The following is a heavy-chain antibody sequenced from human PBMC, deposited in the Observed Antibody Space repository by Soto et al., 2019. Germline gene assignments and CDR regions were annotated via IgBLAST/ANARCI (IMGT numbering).Heavy chain of an antibody. V-gene: IGHV1-69*02. J-gene: IGHJ3*02. CDR1: GGTFSSYT. CDR2: IIPILGIA. CDR3: ARGLVAGTLDQQDAFDI. Sequence: ASVKVSCKASGGTFSSYTISWVRQAPGQGLEWMGRIIPILGIANYAQKFQGRVTITADKSTSTAYMELSSLRSEDTAVYYCARGLVAGTLDQQDAFDIWGQGTMVTVSS. D-gene: IGHD6-19*01.